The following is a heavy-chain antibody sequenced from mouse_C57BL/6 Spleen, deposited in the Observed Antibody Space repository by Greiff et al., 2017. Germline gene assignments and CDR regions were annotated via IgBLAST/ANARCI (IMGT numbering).Heavy chain of an antibody. CDR3: TRNYGSSWYFDV. CDR2: IDPETGGT. J-gene: IGHJ1*03. V-gene: IGHV1-15*01. CDR1: GYTFTDYE. Sequence: VQLQQSGAELVRPGASVTLSCKASGYTFTDYEMHWVKQTPVHGLEWIGAIDPETGGTAYNQKFKGKAILTADKSSSTAYMELRSLTSEDSAVDYCTRNYGSSWYFDVWGTGTTVTVSS. D-gene: IGHD1-1*01.